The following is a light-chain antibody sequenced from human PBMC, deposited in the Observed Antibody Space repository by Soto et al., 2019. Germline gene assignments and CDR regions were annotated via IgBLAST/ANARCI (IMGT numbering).Light chain of an antibody. Sequence: AIQLTQSPSSLSASVGDRVTITCRPSQAISSTLAWYQQKPGTPPSLLIYDASTLENGVPPRFSGSRSGTDFTLTISGLKPEDFATYYCQHFNGYPITFGQGTRLAIK. CDR1: QAISST. V-gene: IGKV1-13*02. CDR3: QHFNGYPIT. CDR2: DAS. J-gene: IGKJ5*01.